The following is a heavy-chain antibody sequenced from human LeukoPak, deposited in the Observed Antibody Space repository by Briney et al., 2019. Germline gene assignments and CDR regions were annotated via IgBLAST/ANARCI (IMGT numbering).Heavy chain of an antibody. CDR3: VRHIVALTLEEFYFDY. D-gene: IGHD2-21*01. Sequence: GGSLRLSCAASGFSFSSYWMTWVRQAPGKGLEWVANIKQDGSEKYYVDSVKGRFTISRDNARNSVYLQMNSLTVEDTALYFCVRHIVALTLEEFYFDYWGQGTLLTVSS. V-gene: IGHV3-7*03. CDR2: IKQDGSEK. CDR1: GFSFSSYW. J-gene: IGHJ4*02.